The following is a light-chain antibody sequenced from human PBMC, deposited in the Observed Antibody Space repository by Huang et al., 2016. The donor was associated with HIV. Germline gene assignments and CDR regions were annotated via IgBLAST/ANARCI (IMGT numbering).Light chain of an antibody. Sequence: EIILTQSPATLSLSPGERATLSCRASQRVGRYLAWYRQKPGQAPRLLIYAASNRAKGRPGRVSGGGAGTDVTLTSRGLEADDVAVYFWQQRSNRTPTTFGEGTKVE. CDR3: QQRSNRTPTT. CDR2: AAS. J-gene: IGKJ1*01. CDR1: QRVGRY. V-gene: IGKV3D-11*01.